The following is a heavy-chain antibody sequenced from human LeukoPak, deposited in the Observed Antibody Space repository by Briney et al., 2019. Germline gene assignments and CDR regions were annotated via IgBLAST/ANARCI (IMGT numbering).Heavy chain of an antibody. J-gene: IGHJ6*03. CDR3: ARFNVDTAMPGYMDV. V-gene: IGHV4-39*07. CDR2: IYYSGST. Sequence: SETLSLTCTVSGGSISSSSYCWGWIRQPPGKGLECIGSIYYSGSTYYNPSLKSRVTISVDTSKNQFSLKLSSVTAADTAVYYCARFNVDTAMPGYMDVWGKGTTVTVSS. D-gene: IGHD5-18*01. CDR1: GGSISSSSYC.